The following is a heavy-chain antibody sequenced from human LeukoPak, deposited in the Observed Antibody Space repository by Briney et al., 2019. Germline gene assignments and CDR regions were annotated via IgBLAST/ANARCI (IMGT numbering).Heavy chain of an antibody. CDR3: AIGSGSSY. CDR2: INKDGSEK. Sequence: PGGSLRLSCAASGFTLSTYWKTWVRQAPGKGLEWVANINKDGSEKYYVDSVKGRFTISRDNAKNSLYLQMNSLRAEDTALYYCAIGSGSSYWGQGTLVTVSS. D-gene: IGHD6-13*01. CDR1: GFTLSTYW. J-gene: IGHJ4*02. V-gene: IGHV3-7*01.